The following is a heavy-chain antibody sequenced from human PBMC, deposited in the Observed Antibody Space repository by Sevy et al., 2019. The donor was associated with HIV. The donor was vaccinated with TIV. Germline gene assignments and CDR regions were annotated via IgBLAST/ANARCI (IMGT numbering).Heavy chain of an antibody. CDR3: ARTGAGNYYYYGMDV. CDR2: IKHSGST. D-gene: IGHD1-26*01. V-gene: IGHV4-34*01. J-gene: IGHJ6*02. Sequence: SETLSLTCAVYGGSFSGYYWSWIRQPPGKGLEWIGEIKHSGSTNYNPSLKSRVTISVDTSKNQFSLKLSSVTAADTAVYYCARTGAGNYYYYGMDVWGQGTTVTVSS. CDR1: GGSFSGYY.